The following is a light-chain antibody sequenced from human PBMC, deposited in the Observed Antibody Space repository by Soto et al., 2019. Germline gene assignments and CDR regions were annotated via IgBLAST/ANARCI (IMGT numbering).Light chain of an antibody. CDR3: QQFDDSVT. Sequence: EIVFTQSPGTLSLSPGERATLSCRASQSVSSYLAWYQQKPGQAPRLLIYGVSSRATGIPDRFSGSGSGTDFTLTISRLEPEDFAVYYCQQFDDSVTFGQGTRLEIK. V-gene: IGKV3-20*01. CDR1: QSVSSY. J-gene: IGKJ5*01. CDR2: GVS.